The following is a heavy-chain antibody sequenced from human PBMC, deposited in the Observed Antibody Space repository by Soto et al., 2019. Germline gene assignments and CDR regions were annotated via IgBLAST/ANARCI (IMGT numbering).Heavy chain of an antibody. D-gene: IGHD3-10*01. V-gene: IGHV3-23*01. CDR3: AREFASGSPNYDY. Sequence: EVQLLESAGGLVQPGGSLRLSCAASGFTFSSYAMSWVRQAPGKGLEWVSTFTNYGATYYADSVKDRFTISRDNSKNTLYLQMNSLRAEDTAVYYCAREFASGSPNYDYWGLGTLVTVSS. J-gene: IGHJ4*02. CDR1: GFTFSSYA. CDR2: FTNYGAT.